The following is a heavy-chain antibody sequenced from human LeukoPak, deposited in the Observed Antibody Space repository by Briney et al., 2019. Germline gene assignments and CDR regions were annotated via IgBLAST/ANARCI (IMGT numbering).Heavy chain of an antibody. CDR1: GGSISGYY. J-gene: IGHJ4*02. CDR2: VSSTGST. V-gene: IGHV4-59*01. Sequence: SETLSLTCTVSGGSISGYYWTWIRQSPGKGLEWNGYVSSTGSTNYTPSLKSRVTISIDTSKSQFSLMLTSVTAADTAVYYCARGVGSGWSDYWGQGTLVTVSS. D-gene: IGHD6-19*01. CDR3: ARGVGSGWSDY.